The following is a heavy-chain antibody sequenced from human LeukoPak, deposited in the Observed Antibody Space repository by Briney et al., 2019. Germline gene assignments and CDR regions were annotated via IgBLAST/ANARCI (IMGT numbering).Heavy chain of an antibody. CDR1: GFTFSSYA. CDR3: ARARYYYHTSGPDY. CDR2: ISYDGSNE. V-gene: IGHV3-30-3*01. Sequence: GGSLRLSCAASGFTFSSYAMHWVRQAPGKGLEWVAVISYDGSNEYYADSVKGRFTISRDSSKNTLFLQMNSLRAEDTAVYYCARARYYYHTSGPDYWGQGTLVTVSS. D-gene: IGHD3-22*01. J-gene: IGHJ4*02.